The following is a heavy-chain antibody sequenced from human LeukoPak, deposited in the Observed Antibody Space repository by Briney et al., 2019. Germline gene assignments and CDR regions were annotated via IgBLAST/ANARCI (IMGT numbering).Heavy chain of an antibody. Sequence: ASVKVSCKASGYTFTSYYMHWVRQAPGQGLEWMGIINPSGGTTTYAQKFQGRVTMTRDTSTSTVYMELSSLRSEDTAVYLCARGGTWTIYYFDYWGQGTLVTVSS. CDR3: ARGGTWTIYYFDY. J-gene: IGHJ4*02. CDR1: GYTFTSYY. V-gene: IGHV1-46*01. CDR2: INPSGGTT. D-gene: IGHD3/OR15-3a*01.